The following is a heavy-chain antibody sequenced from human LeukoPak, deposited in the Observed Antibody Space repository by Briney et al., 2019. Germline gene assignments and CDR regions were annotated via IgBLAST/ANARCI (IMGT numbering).Heavy chain of an antibody. V-gene: IGHV4-59*01. Sequence: PSETLSLTCTVSGGSISDYYWNWIRQPPGKGLEWIGYIYYSGSTNYNPSLKSRVTISVDTSKNQFSLKLNSVTAADTAVYYCARGVDYDNNYFQYGMDVWGRGTTVTVSS. CDR3: ARGVDYDNNYFQYGMDV. CDR1: GGSISDYY. J-gene: IGHJ6*02. D-gene: IGHD3-9*01. CDR2: IYYSGST.